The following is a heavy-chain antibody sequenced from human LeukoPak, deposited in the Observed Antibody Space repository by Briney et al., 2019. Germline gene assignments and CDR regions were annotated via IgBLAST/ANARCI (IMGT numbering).Heavy chain of an antibody. J-gene: IGHJ4*02. CDR1: GGSISSGSYY. CDR3: ARADYYDSSGQSFDS. D-gene: IGHD3-22*01. CDR2: IYTSGST. Sequence: SETLSLTCTVSGGSISSGSYYWSWIRQPAGKGLEWVGRIYTSGSTNYNPSLKGRVTISVDTSKNQFSLKLSSVTAADTAVYYCARADYYDSSGQSFDSWGQGTLVTVSS. V-gene: IGHV4-61*02.